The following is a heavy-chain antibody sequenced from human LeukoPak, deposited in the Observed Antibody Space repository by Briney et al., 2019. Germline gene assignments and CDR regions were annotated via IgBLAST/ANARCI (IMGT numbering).Heavy chain of an antibody. V-gene: IGHV3-48*04. D-gene: IGHD3-10*01. J-gene: IGHJ4*02. CDR3: ARDLIYGSGSPLAY. CDR1: GFTFSSYA. Sequence: PGGSLRLSCAASGFTFSSYAMSWVRQAPGKGLEWVSYISSTSTSIYYADSVKGRFTISRDNANNSLYLQMNSLRAEDTAVYYCARDLIYGSGSPLAYWGQGTLVTVSS. CDR2: ISSTSTSI.